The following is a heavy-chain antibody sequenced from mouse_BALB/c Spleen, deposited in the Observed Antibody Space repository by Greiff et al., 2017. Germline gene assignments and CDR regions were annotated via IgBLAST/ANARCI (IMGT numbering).Heavy chain of an antibody. J-gene: IGHJ3*01. Sequence: VQLQQSGAELVRPGASVTLSCKASGYTFTDYEMHWVKQTPVHGLEWIGAIDPETGGTAYNQKFKGKATLTADKSSSTAYMELRSLTSEDSAVYYCTRLGYRYSWFAYWGQGTLVTVSA. D-gene: IGHD2-14*01. V-gene: IGHV1-15*01. CDR3: TRLGYRYSWFAY. CDR2: IDPETGGT. CDR1: GYTFTDYE.